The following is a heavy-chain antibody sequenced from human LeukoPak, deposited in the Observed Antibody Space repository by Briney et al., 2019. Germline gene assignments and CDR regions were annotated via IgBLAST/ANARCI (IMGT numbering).Heavy chain of an antibody. D-gene: IGHD1-26*01. V-gene: IGHV3-30-3*01. CDR3: ARDLLGLAY. J-gene: IGHJ4*02. Sequence: PGGSLRLSCAASGFTFSSYAMHWVRQAPGKGLEWVAVISYDGSNKYYADSVKGRFTISRDNSKNTLYLQMNSLRAEDTAVYYCARDLLGLAYWAQGTLSPSPQ. CDR1: GFTFSSYA. CDR2: ISYDGSNK.